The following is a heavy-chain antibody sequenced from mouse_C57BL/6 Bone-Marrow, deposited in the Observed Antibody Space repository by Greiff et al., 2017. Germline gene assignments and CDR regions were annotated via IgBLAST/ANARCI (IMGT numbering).Heavy chain of an antibody. D-gene: IGHD2-4*01. V-gene: IGHV1-19*01. J-gene: IGHJ4*01. Sequence: EVHLVESGPVLVKPGASVKMSCKASGYTFTDYYMNWVKQSHGKSLEWIGVINPYNGGTSYNQKFKGKATLTVDKSSSTAYMELNSLTSEDSAVYYCARSDYYYAMDYWGQGTSVTVSS. CDR3: ARSDYYYAMDY. CDR2: INPYNGGT. CDR1: GYTFTDYY.